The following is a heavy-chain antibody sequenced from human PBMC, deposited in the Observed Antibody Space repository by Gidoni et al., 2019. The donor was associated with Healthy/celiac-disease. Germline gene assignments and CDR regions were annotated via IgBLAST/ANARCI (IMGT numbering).Heavy chain of an antibody. J-gene: IGHJ6*03. CDR2: IHYSGRT. CDR3: ARGEYMDV. V-gene: IGHV4-31*03. CDR1: GGSISSGGDY. Sequence: QVQLQESGPGLVKPSQTLSLPCPVSGGSISSGGDYWRWIRQPPGKGLEWIGYIHYSGRTYYNPSSKSRVTISVDTSKNQFSLKLSAVTAADTAVYYCARGEYMDVWGKGTTVTVSS.